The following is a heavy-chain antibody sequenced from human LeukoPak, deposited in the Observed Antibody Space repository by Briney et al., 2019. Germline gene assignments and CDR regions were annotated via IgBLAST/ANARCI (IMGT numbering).Heavy chain of an antibody. J-gene: IGHJ5*02. V-gene: IGHV1-2*06. CDR1: GYTFTSYA. D-gene: IGHD5-18*01. Sequence: ASVTVSCKASGYTFTSYAMNWVRQAPGQGLEWMGRINPNSGGTNYAQKFQGRVTMTRDTSISTAYMELSRLRSDDTAVYYCARVHSYDTPNAANWFDPWGQGTLVTVSS. CDR2: INPNSGGT. CDR3: ARVHSYDTPNAANWFDP.